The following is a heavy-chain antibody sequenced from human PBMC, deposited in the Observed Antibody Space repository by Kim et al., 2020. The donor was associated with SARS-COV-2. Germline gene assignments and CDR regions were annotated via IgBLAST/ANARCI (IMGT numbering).Heavy chain of an antibody. V-gene: IGHV4-59*08. D-gene: IGHD3-9*01. CDR3: ARHFRYYDILTGYYIPGGMDV. CDR2: IYYSGST. J-gene: IGHJ6*02. CDR1: GGSISSYY. Sequence: SETLSLTCTVSGGSISSYYWSWIRQPPGKGLEWIGYIYYSGSTNYNPSLKSRVTISVDTSKNQFSLKLSSVTAADTAVYYCARHFRYYDILTGYYIPGGMDVWGQGTTVTVSS.